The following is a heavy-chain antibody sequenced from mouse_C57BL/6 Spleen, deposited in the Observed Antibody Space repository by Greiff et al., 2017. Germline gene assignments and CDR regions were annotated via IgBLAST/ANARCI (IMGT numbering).Heavy chain of an antibody. D-gene: IGHD1-1*01. CDR3: ARIIYYYGSSPFAY. Sequence: VQLKQSGPELVKPGASVKMSCKASGYTFTDYNMHWVKQSHGKSLEWIGYINPNNGGTSYNQKFKGKATLTVNKSSSTAYMELRSLTSEDSAVYYCARIIYYYGSSPFAYWGQGTLVTVSA. CDR2: INPNNGGT. V-gene: IGHV1-22*01. CDR1: GYTFTDYN. J-gene: IGHJ3*01.